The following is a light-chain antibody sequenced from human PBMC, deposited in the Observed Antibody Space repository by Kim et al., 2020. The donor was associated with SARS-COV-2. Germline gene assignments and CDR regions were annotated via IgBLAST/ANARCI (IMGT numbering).Light chain of an antibody. CDR3: QQYDDWPPWS. CDR1: QSVNTN. CDR2: GAS. J-gene: IGKJ1*01. Sequence: IMMTQSPATLSVSPGERATLSCRASQSVNTNLAWYQQNRGQAPRLLIYGASTRATGIPARFSGSGSGTEFTLTISSLQSEDFAVYYCQQYDDWPPWSFGQGTKVDIK. V-gene: IGKV3-15*01.